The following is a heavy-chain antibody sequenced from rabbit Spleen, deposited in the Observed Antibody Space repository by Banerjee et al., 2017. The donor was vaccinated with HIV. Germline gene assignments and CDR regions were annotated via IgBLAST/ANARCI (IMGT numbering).Heavy chain of an antibody. J-gene: IGHJ6*01. CDR3: ARDSGSSFSSYGMDL. CDR1: GFSLNSDYV. Sequence: QEQLVESGGGLFQPGGSLALTCKASGFSLNSDYVMCWVRQAPGKGLEWIGCINTATGKAVYASWAKGRFTISKTSSTTVTLQMTSLTAADTATYFCARDSGSSFSSYGMDLWGQGTLVTVS. D-gene: IGHD8-1*01. CDR2: INTATGKA. V-gene: IGHV1S45*01.